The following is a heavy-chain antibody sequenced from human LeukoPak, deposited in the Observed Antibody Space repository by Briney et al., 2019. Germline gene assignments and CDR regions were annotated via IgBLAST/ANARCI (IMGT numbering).Heavy chain of an antibody. CDR2: ISRSATTI. V-gene: IGHV3-48*04. D-gene: IGHD3-22*01. Sequence: GGSLRLSCAASGFTFSSYSMNWVRQAPGKGLEWVSSISRSATTIYYADSVKGRFTISRDNAKNSLYLQMNSLRAEDTAVYYCASWKVVVSNGGSDIWGQGTMVTVSS. CDR1: GFTFSSYS. J-gene: IGHJ3*02. CDR3: ASWKVVVSNGGSDI.